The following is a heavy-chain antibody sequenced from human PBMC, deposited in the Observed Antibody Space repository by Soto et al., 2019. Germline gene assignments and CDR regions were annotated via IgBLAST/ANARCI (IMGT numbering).Heavy chain of an antibody. Sequence: SVTLCVTCTVAGGSIGGGCCYWSWIRQHPGKGLEWIGYIYYSGSTYYNPSLKSRVTMSVDTSKNQFSLKLSSVTAADTAVYYCASGVNSGSYYIRWFDPWGQGTLVTVSS. D-gene: IGHD3-10*01. J-gene: IGHJ5*02. CDR2: IYYSGST. CDR1: GGSIGGGCCY. CDR3: ASGVNSGSYYIRWFDP. V-gene: IGHV4-31*03.